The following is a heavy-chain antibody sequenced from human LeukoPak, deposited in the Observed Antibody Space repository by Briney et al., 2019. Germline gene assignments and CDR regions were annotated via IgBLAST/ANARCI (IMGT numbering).Heavy chain of an antibody. D-gene: IGHD3-22*01. CDR1: GGSISSGDYY. V-gene: IGHV4-30-4*01. CDR2: MYYSGST. Sequence: SETLSLTCTVSGGSISSGDYYWSWIRQPPGKGLEWIAYMYYSGSTYYNPSLKSRVTMSADTSKNQLSLKLSFVTAADTAVYYCARPYYYDSRIDPWGQGILVTVSS. J-gene: IGHJ5*02. CDR3: ARPYYYDSRIDP.